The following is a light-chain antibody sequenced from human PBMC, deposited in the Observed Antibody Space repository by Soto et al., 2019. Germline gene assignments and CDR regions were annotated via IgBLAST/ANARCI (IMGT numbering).Light chain of an antibody. CDR3: QKYGNFWT. Sequence: SVLTQSPATLALSRGERATLYXRDSQSVPTNLSWYQQKPGQAPRXXFSXASTRATGIPDRFSGSGCGTDFSITIRRLEPDDVAVYCCQKYGNFWTFGQGTKVDIK. J-gene: IGKJ1*01. CDR1: QSVPTN. CDR2: XAS. V-gene: IGKV3-20*01.